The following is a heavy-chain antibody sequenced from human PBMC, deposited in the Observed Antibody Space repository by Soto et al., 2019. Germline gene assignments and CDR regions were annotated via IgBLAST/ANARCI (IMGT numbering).Heavy chain of an antibody. J-gene: IGHJ4*02. CDR2: IYRTGST. V-gene: IGHV4-4*02. CDR3: ASRDPGTSVDY. Sequence: PSETLSLTCAVSGGSFTSNNWWTWVRQPPGQGLEWIGEIYRTGSTNYNPSLKRRVTISLDKSENQFSLKVTSLTAADPAVYYCASRDPGTSVDYWGQGTLVTVSS. CDR1: GGSFTSNNW. D-gene: IGHD1-7*01.